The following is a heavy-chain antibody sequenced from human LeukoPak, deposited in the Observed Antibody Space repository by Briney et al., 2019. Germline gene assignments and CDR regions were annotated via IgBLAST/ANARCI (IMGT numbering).Heavy chain of an antibody. Sequence: GGSLRLSCAASGFTFSSYWMSWVRQAPGKGLEWVANIKQDGSEKYYVDSVKGRFTISRDNAKNSLYLLMNSLRAEDTAVYYCARGTRGVAAARNWFDPWGQGTLVTVSS. V-gene: IGHV3-7*01. CDR2: IKQDGSEK. CDR1: GFTFSSYW. J-gene: IGHJ5*02. D-gene: IGHD6-13*01. CDR3: ARGTRGVAAARNWFDP.